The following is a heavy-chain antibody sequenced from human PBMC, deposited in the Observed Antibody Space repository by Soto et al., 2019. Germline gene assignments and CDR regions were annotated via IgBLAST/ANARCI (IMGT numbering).Heavy chain of an antibody. CDR3: AGDTYGMDV. CDR1: VGSINNYY. Sequence: QVHFQESGPGLVKPSETLSLTCTVSVGSINNYYCNWVRQPPGKGLEWIGSIHYSGTTHYNPSLESRVTISADRAKNQFSLKLNSVTAADTAVYYCAGDTYGMDVWGQGTTVTVSS. V-gene: IGHV4-59*01. J-gene: IGHJ6*02. CDR2: IHYSGTT.